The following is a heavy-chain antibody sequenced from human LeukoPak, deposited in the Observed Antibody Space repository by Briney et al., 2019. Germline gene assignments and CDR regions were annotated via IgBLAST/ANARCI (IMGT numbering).Heavy chain of an antibody. CDR2: ISVSGDRT. D-gene: IGHD3-10*01. Sequence: GGSLRLSCEASGFTFSSSAMNWVRQAPGKGLEWVSSISVSGDRTYYADSVKGRFTISRDNSKNTLFLQMNSLRAEDTAVYYCAKGYYGSGSYGWFDYWGQGTLVTVSS. CDR3: AKGYYGSGSYGWFDY. V-gene: IGHV3-23*01. CDR1: GFTFSSSA. J-gene: IGHJ4*02.